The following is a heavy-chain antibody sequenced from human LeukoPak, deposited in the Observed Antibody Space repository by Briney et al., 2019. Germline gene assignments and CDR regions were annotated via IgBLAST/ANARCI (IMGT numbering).Heavy chain of an antibody. CDR2: ISSNGGST. Sequence: GGSLRLSCAASGFTFSSYAMYWVRQAPGKGLEYVSAISSNGGSTYYANFVKGRFTISRDNSKNTLYLQMNSLRAEDTAVYYCAKLPLAVAGRGAFDIWGQGTMVTVSS. J-gene: IGHJ3*02. D-gene: IGHD6-19*01. CDR1: GFTFSSYA. CDR3: AKLPLAVAGRGAFDI. V-gene: IGHV3-64*01.